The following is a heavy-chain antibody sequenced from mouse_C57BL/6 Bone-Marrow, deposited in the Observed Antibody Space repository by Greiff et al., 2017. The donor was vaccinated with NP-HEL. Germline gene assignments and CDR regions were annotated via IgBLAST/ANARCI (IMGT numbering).Heavy chain of an antibody. CDR2: IDPENGDT. CDR3: TLSSLFGY. V-gene: IGHV14-4*01. Sequence: VQLQQSGAELVRPGASVKLSCTASGFNIKDDYMHWVKQRPEQGLEWIGWIDPENGDTEYASKFQGKATITADTSSNTAYLQLSSLTSEDTAVYYCTLSSLFGYWGPGTTLTDSS. CDR1: GFNIKDDY. J-gene: IGHJ2*01.